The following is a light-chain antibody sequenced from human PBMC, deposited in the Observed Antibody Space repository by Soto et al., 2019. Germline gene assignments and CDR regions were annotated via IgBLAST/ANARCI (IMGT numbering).Light chain of an antibody. J-gene: IGLJ1*01. V-gene: IGLV2-14*01. CDR2: EVS. Sequence: QSALTQPASVSGSPGQSITISCTGTSGDVGGYNYVSWYQQHPGKAPKLLIYEVSNRPSGVSNRFSGSKSGNTASLTISGLQAEGEADYYCTSYTSSSSLYVFGTGTKVTVL. CDR3: TSYTSSSSLYV. CDR1: SGDVGGYNY.